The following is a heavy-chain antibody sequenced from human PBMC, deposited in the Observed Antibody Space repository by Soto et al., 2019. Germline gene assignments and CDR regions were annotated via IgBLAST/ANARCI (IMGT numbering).Heavy chain of an antibody. D-gene: IGHD3-22*01. V-gene: IGHV3-33*01. J-gene: IGHJ4*02. CDR2: IWYDGSNK. CDR3: AAYYYDSSGYYYPLDY. Sequence: VGSLRLSCAASGFTFSSYGMHWVRQAPGKGLEWVAVIWYDGSNKYYADSVKGRFTISRDNSKNTLYLQMNSLRAEDTAVYYCAAYYYDSSGYYYPLDYWGQGTLVTVSS. CDR1: GFTFSSYG.